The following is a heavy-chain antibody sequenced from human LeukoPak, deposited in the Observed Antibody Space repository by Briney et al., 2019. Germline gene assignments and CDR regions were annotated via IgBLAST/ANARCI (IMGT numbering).Heavy chain of an antibody. Sequence: GGSLRLSCVGSGFTFSSYSMNWVRQAPGKVLEGVSYISSSSSTIYYADSVKGRFTISRDNAKNSLYLQMNSLRAEDTAVYYCARDRGNDYGDYREFDYWGQGTLVTVSS. D-gene: IGHD4-17*01. CDR2: ISSSSSTI. CDR1: GFTFSSYS. J-gene: IGHJ4*02. CDR3: ARDRGNDYGDYREFDY. V-gene: IGHV3-48*04.